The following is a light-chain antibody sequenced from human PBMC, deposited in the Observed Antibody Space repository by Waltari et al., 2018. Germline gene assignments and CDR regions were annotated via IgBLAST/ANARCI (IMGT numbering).Light chain of an antibody. CDR3: ASWDDSLNGPV. V-gene: IGLV1-44*01. CDR1: RSNIGTNT. J-gene: IGLJ3*02. Sequence: QSVLTQPPSASGTPGQRVTISCSGSRSNIGTNTVNWYQQLPGAAPKVLLYRNNQRPSGVPDRVSGSKSVTSASLSISGLQSEDEAAYFCASWDDSLNGPVFGGGTTLTVL. CDR2: RNN.